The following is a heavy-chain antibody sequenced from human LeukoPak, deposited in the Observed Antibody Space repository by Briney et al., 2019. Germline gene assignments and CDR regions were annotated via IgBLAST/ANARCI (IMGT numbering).Heavy chain of an antibody. D-gene: IGHD6-13*01. Sequence: PSETLSLTCAVSGYSISSGYYWGWIRQPPGKGQEWIGSIYHSGSTYYNPSLKSRVTISVDTSKNQFSLKLSSVTAADTAVYYCARHGSSWYWFGYWGQGTLVTVSS. CDR1: GYSISSGYY. CDR3: ARHGSSWYWFGY. V-gene: IGHV4-38-2*01. J-gene: IGHJ4*02. CDR2: IYHSGST.